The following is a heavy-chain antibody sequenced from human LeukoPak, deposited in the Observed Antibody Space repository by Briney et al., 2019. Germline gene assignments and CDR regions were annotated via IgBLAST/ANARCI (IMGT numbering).Heavy chain of an antibody. CDR1: GYSISSGYF. V-gene: IGHV4-38-2*02. CDR2: ISHSGTS. CDR3: ARDGYYYDGSFEY. J-gene: IGHJ4*02. Sequence: SETLSLTCAVSGYSISSGYFWAWIRQPPGKGLEWIGSISHSGTSYSKPSLKSRVIISVDTSNNQFSLKLTSVTAADTATYYCARDGYYYDGSFEYWGQGIRVAVSS. D-gene: IGHD3-22*01.